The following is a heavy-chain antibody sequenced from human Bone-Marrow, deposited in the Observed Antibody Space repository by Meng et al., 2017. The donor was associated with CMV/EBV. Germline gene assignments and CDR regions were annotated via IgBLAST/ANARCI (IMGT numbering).Heavy chain of an antibody. J-gene: IGHJ4*02. CDR1: GFTFSSYW. D-gene: IGHD2-2*01. CDR2: ISGSGGST. CDR3: AKGSDIVVVPAAFLDY. Sequence: GESLKISCAASGFTFSSYWMSWVRQAPGKGLEWVSAISGSGGSTYYADSVKGRFTISRDNSKNTLYLQMNSLRAEDTAVYYCAKGSDIVVVPAAFLDYWGQGTLVTVSS. V-gene: IGHV3-23*01.